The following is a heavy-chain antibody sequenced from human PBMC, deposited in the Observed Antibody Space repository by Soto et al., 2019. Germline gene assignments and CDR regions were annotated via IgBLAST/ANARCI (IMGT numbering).Heavy chain of an antibody. J-gene: IGHJ3*02. CDR3: GRGDKGALDM. V-gene: IGHV3-74*01. D-gene: IGHD2-21*02. CDR2: IHSDGSST. CDR1: GFTFSYYW. Sequence: EVQLVESGGGLVQPGGSLRLSCAASGFTFSYYWMHWVRQAPGQGLVWVSRIHSDGSSTTYADSVKGRVTISRDNAKNNPYLQMNSLRAEDTAVYYCGRGDKGALDMWGQGAMVSVSS.